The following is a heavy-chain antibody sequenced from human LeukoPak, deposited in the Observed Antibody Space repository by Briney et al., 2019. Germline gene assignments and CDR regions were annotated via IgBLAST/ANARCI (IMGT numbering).Heavy chain of an antibody. CDR1: GFTFSSYG. CDR3: AKDAQLLWFGESNIDY. CDR2: ISYDGSNK. J-gene: IGHJ4*02. V-gene: IGHV3-30*18. Sequence: GRSLRLSCAASGFTFSSYGMHWVRQDPGKGLEWVAVISYDGSNKYYADSVKGRFTISRDNSKNTLYLQMNSLRAEDTAVYYCAKDAQLLWFGESNIDYWGQGTLVTVSS. D-gene: IGHD3-10*01.